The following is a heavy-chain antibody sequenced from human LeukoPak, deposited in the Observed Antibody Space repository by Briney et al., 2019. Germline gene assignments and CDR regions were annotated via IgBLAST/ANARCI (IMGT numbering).Heavy chain of an antibody. CDR1: GGSISSYY. V-gene: IGHV4-59*01. J-gene: IGHJ3*02. D-gene: IGHD6-19*01. CDR2: IYYSGST. CDR3: ARGRSYGYSSGWYRAFDI. Sequence: PSETLSLTCTVSGGSISSYYWSWLRQPPGKGLEWIGYIYYSGSTNYNPSLTSRVTISVDTSKNQFSLKLSSVTAADTAVYYCARGRSYGYSSGWYRAFDIWGQGTMVTVSS.